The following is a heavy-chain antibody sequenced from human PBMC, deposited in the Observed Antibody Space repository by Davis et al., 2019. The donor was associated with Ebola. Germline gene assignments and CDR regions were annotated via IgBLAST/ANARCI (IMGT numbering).Heavy chain of an antibody. CDR2: INPNSGMT. D-gene: IGHD2-21*01. J-gene: IGHJ4*02. CDR3: ARRQAYGLFDY. Sequence: AASVKVSCKASGYSFTTYHVHWVRQAPGQGPEWMGLINPNSGMTDYAQKFQGRVSMSRDTSTSTVYMELSSLRSDDTAVYYCARRQAYGLFDYWGQGTLVTVSS. V-gene: IGHV1-46*01. CDR1: GYSFTTYH.